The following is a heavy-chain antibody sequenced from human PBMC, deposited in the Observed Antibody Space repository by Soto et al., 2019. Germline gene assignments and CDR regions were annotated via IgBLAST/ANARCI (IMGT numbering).Heavy chain of an antibody. Sequence: QVQLVQSGAEVKKPGSSVKVSCKASGGTCSSNAISWVRQAPGQGLEWMGGIIPIYASPNYAQNFQGRVTVTADKATSTAYLELSRLKFADSAIYYCAVAVTGSRSPLAHWGQGTLVIVSS. CDR1: GGTCSSNA. D-gene: IGHD6-19*01. J-gene: IGHJ4*02. V-gene: IGHV1-69*06. CDR2: IIPIYASP. CDR3: AVAVTGSRSPLAH.